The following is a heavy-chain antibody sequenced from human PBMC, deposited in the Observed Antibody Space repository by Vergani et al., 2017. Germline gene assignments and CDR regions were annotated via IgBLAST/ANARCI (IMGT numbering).Heavy chain of an antibody. Sequence: QVQLEESGPGLVKPSQTLSLTCTVSGDSVSSGTHYWSWIRQPVGKGLEWVGRIFATGSAHFHPSLKSRVSMSIDTSKNQFSLNLTSVTAADTAVYYCARVAGVDYWGQGILVTVSS. J-gene: IGHJ4*02. D-gene: IGHD4-17*01. V-gene: IGHV4-61*02. CDR3: ARVAGVDY. CDR2: IFATGSA. CDR1: GDSVSSGTHY.